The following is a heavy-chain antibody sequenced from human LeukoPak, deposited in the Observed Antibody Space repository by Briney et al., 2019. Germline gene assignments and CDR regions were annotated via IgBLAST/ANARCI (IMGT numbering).Heavy chain of an antibody. V-gene: IGHV3-21*01. CDR2: ITSSSSYI. D-gene: IGHD3-22*01. J-gene: IGHJ4*02. CDR1: GFTFSSYS. CDR3: ARHVVAVGFDY. Sequence: GGSLRLSCAASGFTFSSYSMNWVRQAPGKGLQWVSSITSSSSYIYYADSVKGRFTISRDNAKNSLYLQMNSLRAEDTAVYYCARHVVAVGFDYWGQGTLVTVSS.